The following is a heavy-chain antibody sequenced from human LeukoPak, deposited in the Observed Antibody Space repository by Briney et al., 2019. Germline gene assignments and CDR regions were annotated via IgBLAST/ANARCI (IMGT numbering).Heavy chain of an antibody. D-gene: IGHD3-22*01. V-gene: IGHV1-46*01. J-gene: IGHJ4*02. CDR3: ARDGTLSGSGYIDTLHFDY. CDR1: GYTFTSYY. Sequence: GASVKVSCKASGYTFTSYYMHWVRQAPGQGLEWMGIINPSGGSTSYAQKFQGRVTMTRDTSTCTVYMELSSLRSEDTAVYYCARDGTLSGSGYIDTLHFDYWGQGTLVTVSS. CDR2: INPSGGST.